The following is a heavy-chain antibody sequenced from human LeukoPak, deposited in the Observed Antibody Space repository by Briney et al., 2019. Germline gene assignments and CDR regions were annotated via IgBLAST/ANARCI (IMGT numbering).Heavy chain of an antibody. CDR3: ARDIVATITPRYYYYGMDV. CDR1: GFTFSSYS. Sequence: GGSLRLSCAASGFTFSSYSMNWVRQAPGKGLEWVSSISSSSSYIYYADSVKGRFTISRDNAKNSLYLQMNSLRAEDTAVYYCARDIVATITPRYYYYGMDVWGQGTTVTVSS. V-gene: IGHV3-21*01. CDR2: ISSSSSYI. D-gene: IGHD5-12*01. J-gene: IGHJ6*02.